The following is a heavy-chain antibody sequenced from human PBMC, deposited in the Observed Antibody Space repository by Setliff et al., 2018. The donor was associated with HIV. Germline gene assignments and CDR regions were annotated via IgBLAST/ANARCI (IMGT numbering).Heavy chain of an antibody. V-gene: IGHV4-39*01. CDR1: GGSVSATTYY. J-gene: IGHJ4*02. CDR3: ARLGYSGYDFRCYFDY. CDR2: VYYSVGT. Sequence: SETLSLTFTVSGGSVSATTYYWGLIRQPQGKGLEWLANVYYSVGTYYNPSLNSRVTRSVDTSRNQFSLKLTSVTSANTALYFCARLGYSGYDFRCYFDYWGKVKLVTVSS. D-gene: IGHD5-12*01.